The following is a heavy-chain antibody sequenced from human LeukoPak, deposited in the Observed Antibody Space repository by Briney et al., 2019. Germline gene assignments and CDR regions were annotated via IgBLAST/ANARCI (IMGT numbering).Heavy chain of an antibody. CDR2: IGTAGDT. CDR1: GFTFSSYD. V-gene: IGHV3-13*01. J-gene: IGHJ4*02. CDR3: AKTPPEVVIAMYYFDY. Sequence: GGSLRLSCAASGFTFSSYDMHWVRQATGKGLEWVSAIGTAGDTYYPDSVKGRFTISRDNSKNTLYLQMNSLRAEDTAVYYCAKTPPEVVIAMYYFDYWGQGTLVTVSS. D-gene: IGHD2-21*01.